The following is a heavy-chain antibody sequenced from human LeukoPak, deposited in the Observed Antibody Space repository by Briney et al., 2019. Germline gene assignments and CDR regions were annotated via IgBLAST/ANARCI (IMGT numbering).Heavy chain of an antibody. D-gene: IGHD3-22*01. V-gene: IGHV1-2*02. Sequence: ASVKVSCKASGYTFTGYYMHWVRQAPGRGLEWMGWINPNSGGTNYAQKFQGRVTMTRDTSISTVYMDLSRLRSDDTAVYYCAKNYYYDSSGYYGWFDPWGQGTLVTVSS. J-gene: IGHJ5*02. CDR3: AKNYYYDSSGYYGWFDP. CDR2: INPNSGGT. CDR1: GYTFTGYY.